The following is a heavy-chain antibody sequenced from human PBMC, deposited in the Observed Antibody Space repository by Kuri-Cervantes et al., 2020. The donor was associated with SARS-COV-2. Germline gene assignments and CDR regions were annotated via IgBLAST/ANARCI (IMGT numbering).Heavy chain of an antibody. V-gene: IGHV4-39*07. J-gene: IGHJ4*02. CDR3: ARVRSSGPGPRKYYFDY. CDR1: GGSISSSSYY. CDR2: IYYSGST. Sequence: SETLSLTCTVSGGSISSSSYYRGWLRPPPGKGLEWIGSIYYSGSTYYNPSLKSRVTISADTSKNQFYLKLSSVTAADTAVYYCARVRSSGPGPRKYYFDYWGQGTLVTVSS. D-gene: IGHD6-19*01.